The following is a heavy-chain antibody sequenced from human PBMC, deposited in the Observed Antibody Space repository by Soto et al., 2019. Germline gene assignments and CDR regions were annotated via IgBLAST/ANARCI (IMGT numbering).Heavy chain of an antibody. V-gene: IGHV3-30*18. D-gene: IGHD2-15*01. J-gene: IGHJ4*02. CDR1: GFTFSSYG. CDR3: AKDRIGESSYFDY. CDR2: ISYDGSNK. Sequence: GGSLRLSCAASGFTFSSYGMHWVRQAPGKGLEWVAVISYDGSNKYYADSVKGRFTISRDNSKNTLYLQMNSLRAEDTAVYYCAKDRIGESSYFDYWGQGTLVTVSS.